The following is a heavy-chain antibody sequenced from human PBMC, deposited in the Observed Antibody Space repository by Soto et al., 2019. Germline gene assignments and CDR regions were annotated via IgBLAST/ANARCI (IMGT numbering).Heavy chain of an antibody. CDR3: AKGALNWFDP. J-gene: IGHJ5*02. CDR2: ITGSGATT. CDR1: GFTFSSYA. V-gene: IGHV3-23*01. D-gene: IGHD3-16*01. Sequence: EVQLLESGGGLVQPGGSLRLSCAASGFTFSSYAMSWVRQVPGKGLEWVSGITGSGATTYYADAVQARFTISRDNSKSTLYLQMNSLRAEDTAVYYCAKGALNWFDPWGQGTLVTVSS.